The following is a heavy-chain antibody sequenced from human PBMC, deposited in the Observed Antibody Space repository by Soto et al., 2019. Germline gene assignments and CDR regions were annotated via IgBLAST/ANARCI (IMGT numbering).Heavy chain of an antibody. V-gene: IGHV1-24*01. J-gene: IGHJ4*02. Sequence: ASVKVSCKVSGYTLTELSMHWVRQAPGKGLEWMGGFDPEDGETIYAQKFQGRVTMTEDTSTDTAYMELSSLRSEDTAVYYCATYDFLEVVAATPLGYWGQGTLVTVSS. CDR2: FDPEDGET. CDR3: ATYDFLEVVAATPLGY. CDR1: GYTLTELS. D-gene: IGHD2-15*01.